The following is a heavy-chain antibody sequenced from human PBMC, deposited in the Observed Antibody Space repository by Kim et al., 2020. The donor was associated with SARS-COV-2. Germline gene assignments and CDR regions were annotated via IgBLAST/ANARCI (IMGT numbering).Heavy chain of an antibody. Sequence: YAQKFQGRVPMTRDTSISTAYMELSRLRSDDTAVYYCARAFPYDLDAFDIWGQGTMVTVSS. D-gene: IGHD3-22*01. J-gene: IGHJ3*02. CDR3: ARAFPYDLDAFDI. V-gene: IGHV1-2*02.